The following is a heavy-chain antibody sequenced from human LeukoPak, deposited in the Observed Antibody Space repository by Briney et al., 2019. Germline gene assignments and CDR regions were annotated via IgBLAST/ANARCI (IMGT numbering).Heavy chain of an antibody. CDR1: GFTFSSYG. V-gene: IGHV3-21*01. CDR2: ISSSSSYI. J-gene: IGHJ4*02. D-gene: IGHD6-6*01. Sequence: GGSLRLSCAASGFTFSSYGMHWVRQAPGKGLEWVSSISSSSSYIYYADSVKDRFTISRDNAKNSLYLQMNSLRTEDTAVYYCARDPGIAARPIDYWGQGTLVTVSS. CDR3: ARDPGIAARPIDY.